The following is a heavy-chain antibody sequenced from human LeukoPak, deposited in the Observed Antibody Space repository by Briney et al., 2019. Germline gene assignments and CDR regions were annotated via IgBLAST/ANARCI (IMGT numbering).Heavy chain of an antibody. Sequence: GGSLRLSCAASGFTFSSYSMNWVRQAPGKGLEWVSSISSSSSYIYYADSVKGRFTISRDNAKNSLYLQMNSLRAEDTAVYYCARDTPGRYYGSAFDYWGQGTLVTVSS. CDR2: ISSSSSYI. CDR3: ARDTPGRYYGSAFDY. CDR1: GFTFSSYS. J-gene: IGHJ4*02. V-gene: IGHV3-21*01. D-gene: IGHD3-10*01.